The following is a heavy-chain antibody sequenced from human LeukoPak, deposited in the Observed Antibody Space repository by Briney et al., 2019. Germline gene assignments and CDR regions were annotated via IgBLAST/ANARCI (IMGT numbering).Heavy chain of an antibody. J-gene: IGHJ3*02. CDR1: GGSISSYY. CDR3: AGSYYNVGSYGI. V-gene: IGHV4-59*08. D-gene: IGHD3-10*01. CDR2: IYYSGST. Sequence: SETLSLTCTVSGGSISSYYWSWIRQPPGKGLEWIGYIYYSGSTNYNPSLKSRVTISVDTSKNQFSLKLSSVTAADTAVYYCAGSYYNVGSYGIWGQGTMVTVSS.